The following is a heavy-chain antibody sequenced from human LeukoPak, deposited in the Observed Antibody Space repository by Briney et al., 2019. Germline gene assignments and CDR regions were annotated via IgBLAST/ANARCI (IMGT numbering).Heavy chain of an antibody. D-gene: IGHD1-26*01. CDR2: INPNSGGT. J-gene: IGHJ6*03. V-gene: IGHV1-2*02. CDR1: GYTFTGYY. Sequence: ASVKVSCKASGYTFTGYYMHWVRQAPGQGLEWMGWINPNSGGTNYAQKFQGRVTMTRATSISTAYLELSRLSSDATAVYYCARDGGRGVYYMVVWGKGTTVTVSS. CDR3: ARDGGRGVYYMVV.